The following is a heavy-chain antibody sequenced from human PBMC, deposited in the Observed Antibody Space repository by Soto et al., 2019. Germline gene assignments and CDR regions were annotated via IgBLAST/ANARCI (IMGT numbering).Heavy chain of an antibody. V-gene: IGHV1-3*01. CDR1: GYTFSNFA. J-gene: IGHJ4*02. Sequence: GASVKVSCKASGYTFSNFAMHWVRQAPGQRLEWMGWINAGNGNTKSSQKFQGRVTITRDTSASTAYMELSSLRSEDTAVYYCARVSGYYLPDYWGQGTLVTVSS. CDR2: INAGNGNT. D-gene: IGHD5-12*01. CDR3: ARVSGYYLPDY.